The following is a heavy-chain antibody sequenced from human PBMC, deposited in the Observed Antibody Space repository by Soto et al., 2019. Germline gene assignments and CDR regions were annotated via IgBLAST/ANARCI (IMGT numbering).Heavy chain of an antibody. J-gene: IGHJ3*02. D-gene: IGHD3-16*01. CDR2: INPSGGST. CDR3: ARDFAAAAPTEGGEAFDI. CDR1: GYTFTSYY. Sequence: ASVKVSCKASGYTFTSYYMHWVRQAPGQGLEWMGIINPSGGSTSYAQKFQGRVTMTRDTSTSTVYMELSSLRSEDTAVYYCARDFAAAAPTEGGEAFDIWGQGTMVTVSS. V-gene: IGHV1-46*03.